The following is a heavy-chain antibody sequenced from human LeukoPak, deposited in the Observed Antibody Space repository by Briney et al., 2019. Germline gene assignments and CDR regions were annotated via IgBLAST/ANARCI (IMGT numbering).Heavy chain of an antibody. Sequence: SGGSLRLSCAASGFTFSSYAMSWVRQAPGKGLEWVSSISSSSSYIYYADSVKGRFTISRDNAKNSLYLQMNSLRAEDTAVYYCARDGAMVNYYWGQGTLVTVSS. CDR1: GFTFSSYA. D-gene: IGHD5-18*01. V-gene: IGHV3-21*01. CDR2: ISSSSSYI. CDR3: ARDGAMVNYY. J-gene: IGHJ4*02.